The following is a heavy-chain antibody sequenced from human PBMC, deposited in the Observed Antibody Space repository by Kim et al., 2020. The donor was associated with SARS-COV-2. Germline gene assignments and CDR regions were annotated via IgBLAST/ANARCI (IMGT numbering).Heavy chain of an antibody. J-gene: IGHJ5*02. CDR2: IWYDGNKK. CDR3: ARGMSRSWVNWFDP. CDR1: GFIFSNYG. V-gene: IGHV3-33*01. D-gene: IGHD1-26*01. Sequence: GGSLRLSCVATGFIFSNYGMHWVRQAPGKGLEWLAVIWYDGNKKYYGDSVKGRFTISRDTSNNTLYLQMSSLRADDTAVYYCARGMSRSWVNWFDPWGQGTLVTVSS.